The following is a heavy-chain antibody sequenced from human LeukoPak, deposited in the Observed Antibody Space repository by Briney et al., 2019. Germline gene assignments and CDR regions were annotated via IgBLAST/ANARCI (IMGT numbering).Heavy chain of an antibody. CDR1: GFTFSSYW. CDR2: INWNGGST. D-gene: IGHD2-2*01. CDR3: ARDAGYCSSTRCYMDV. V-gene: IGHV3-20*04. J-gene: IGHJ6*03. Sequence: PGGSLRLSCAASGFTFSSYWMSWVRQAPGKGLEWVSGINWNGGSTSYADSVKGRFTISRDNAKNSLYLQMNSLRAEDTALYYCARDAGYCSSTRCYMDVWGKGTTVTVSS.